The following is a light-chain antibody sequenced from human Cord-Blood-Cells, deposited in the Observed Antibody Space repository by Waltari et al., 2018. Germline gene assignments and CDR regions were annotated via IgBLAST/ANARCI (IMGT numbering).Light chain of an antibody. CDR3: QSYDSSLSGSV. J-gene: IGLJ3*02. V-gene: IGLV1-40*01. CDR2: GNS. Sequence: QSVLTQPPSVSGAPGQGVTISCTGSSSNIRAGYDVHWYQQLPGTAPKLLIYGNSKRPSGVPDRFSGSKSGTSASLAITGLQAEDEADYYCQSYDSSLSGSVFGGGTKLTVL. CDR1: SSNIRAGYD.